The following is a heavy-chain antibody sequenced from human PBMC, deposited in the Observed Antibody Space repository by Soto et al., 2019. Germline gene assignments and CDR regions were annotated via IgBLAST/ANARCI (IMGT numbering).Heavy chain of an antibody. CDR2: INHSGST. V-gene: IGHV4-34*01. J-gene: IGHJ6*02. CDR1: GGSFSGYY. D-gene: IGHD6-13*01. CDR3: EGIAAADYYYGMDV. Sequence: ASETLSLTCAVYGGSFSGYYWSWIRQPPGKGLEWIGEINHSGSTNYNPSLKSRVTISVDTSKNQFSLKLSSVTAADTAVYYCEGIAAADYYYGMDVWGQGTTVTVS.